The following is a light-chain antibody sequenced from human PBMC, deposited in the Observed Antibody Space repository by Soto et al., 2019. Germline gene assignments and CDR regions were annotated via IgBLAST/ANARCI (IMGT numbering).Light chain of an antibody. CDR1: QSVSSN. CDR3: QQYGSSPRT. CDR2: GAS. V-gene: IGKV3-20*01. J-gene: IGKJ1*01. Sequence: EILLTHSPGTLSLSPGEIATLSCRASQSVSSNLAWYQQKPGQAPRLLIYGASSRATGIPDRFSGSGSGTDFTLTISRLEPEDFAVYYCQQYGSSPRTFGQGTKVDIK.